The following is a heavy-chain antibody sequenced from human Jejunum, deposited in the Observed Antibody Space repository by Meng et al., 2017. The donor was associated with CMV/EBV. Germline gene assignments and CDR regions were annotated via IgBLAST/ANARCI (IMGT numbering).Heavy chain of an antibody. D-gene: IGHD6-19*01. J-gene: IGHJ4*02. V-gene: IGHV1-46*03. Sequence: QGQVVQSGAEGKKPGASVKVSCKASGDTFTSYYIHWVRQAPGQGLEWMGKINPSGVSTSYAQKFQGRVTMTRDTSTSAVYMELSNLKSEDTAVYYCTRGGGGSGGRFDYWGQGTLVTVSS. CDR1: GDTFTSYY. CDR3: TRGGGGSGGRFDY. CDR2: INPSGVST.